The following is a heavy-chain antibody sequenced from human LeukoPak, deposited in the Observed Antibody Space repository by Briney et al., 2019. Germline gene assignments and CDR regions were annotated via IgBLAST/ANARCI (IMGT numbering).Heavy chain of an antibody. Sequence: GGSLRLSCAASGFTFSDYYMSWIRQAPGKGLEWVSYISSSGSTIYYADSVKGRFTISRDNAKNSLYLQMNSLRAEDTAVYYCARDYGYYPSLDAFDIWGQGTMVTVSS. CDR3: ARDYGYYPSLDAFDI. V-gene: IGHV3-11*01. CDR1: GFTFSDYY. D-gene: IGHD3-22*01. CDR2: ISSSGSTI. J-gene: IGHJ3*02.